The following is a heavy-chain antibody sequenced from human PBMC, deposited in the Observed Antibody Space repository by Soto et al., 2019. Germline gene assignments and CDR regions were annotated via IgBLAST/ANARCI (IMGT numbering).Heavy chain of an antibody. Sequence: QVQLVESGGGVVQPGRSLRLSCAASGFTFSSYAMHWVRQAPGKGLEWVAVISYDGSNKYYADSVKGRFTISRDNSKNTLYLQMNSLRAEDTAVYYCAGGAVAMHAFDICGQGTMVTVSS. CDR2: ISYDGSNK. D-gene: IGHD6-19*01. CDR3: AGGAVAMHAFDI. CDR1: GFTFSSYA. V-gene: IGHV3-30-3*01. J-gene: IGHJ3*02.